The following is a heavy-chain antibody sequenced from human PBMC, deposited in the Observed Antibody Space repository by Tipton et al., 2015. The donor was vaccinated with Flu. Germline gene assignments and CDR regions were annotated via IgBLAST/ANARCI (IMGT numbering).Heavy chain of an antibody. J-gene: IGHJ4*02. CDR2: IYPSGTT. CDR1: GGSISSYY. CDR3: ARLSYYDVDLKNFYFDY. Sequence: GLVKPSETLSLTCTVSGGSISSYYCNWVRQPPGKRPEWIGSIYPSGTTYYNPSLKSRVTISVDTSKSQFSLMLRSVTAADTAVYYCARLSYYDVDLKNFYFDYWGQGALVTVSS. V-gene: IGHV4-59*05. D-gene: IGHD3-10*02.